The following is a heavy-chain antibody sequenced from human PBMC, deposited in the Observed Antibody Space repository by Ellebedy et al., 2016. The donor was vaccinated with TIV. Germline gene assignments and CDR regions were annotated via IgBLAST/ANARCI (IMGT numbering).Heavy chain of an antibody. CDR2: ISGSSGHT. Sequence: PGGSLRLSCAASGLTFSSYAMSRVRQAPGMGLEWVSAISGSSGHTYYADSVKGRFTISRDNSKNTLYLQMNSLRADDTAIYYCAKGAYLNWFDPWGQGTLVTVSS. CDR3: AKGAYLNWFDP. CDR1: GLTFSSYA. V-gene: IGHV3-23*01. J-gene: IGHJ5*02.